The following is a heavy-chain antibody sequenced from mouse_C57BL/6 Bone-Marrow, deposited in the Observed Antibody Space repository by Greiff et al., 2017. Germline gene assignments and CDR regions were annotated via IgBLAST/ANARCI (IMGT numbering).Heavy chain of an antibody. CDR2: ISDGGSYT. D-gene: IGHD1-1*01. CDR3: ASSTVGARRGY. V-gene: IGHV5-4*01. Sequence: EVQLVESGGGLVKPGGSLKLSCAASGFTFSSYAMSWVRQTPEKRLEWVATISDGGSYTYYPDNVKGRFTISRENAKNNLYLQMSQLMSEDTARYYGASSTVGARRGYWGQGTSVTVSS. CDR1: GFTFSSYA. J-gene: IGHJ4*01.